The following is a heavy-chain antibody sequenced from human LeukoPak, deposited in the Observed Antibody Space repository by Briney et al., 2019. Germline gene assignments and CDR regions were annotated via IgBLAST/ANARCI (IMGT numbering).Heavy chain of an antibody. V-gene: IGHV3-23*01. D-gene: IGHD3/OR15-3a*01. CDR3: ARDFWVFDY. CDR2: ISGSGGST. Sequence: PGGSLRLSCAASEFTFSSYAMSWVRQAPGKGLEWVSAISGSGGSTYYADSVKGRFTISRDNSKNTLYLQMNNLRAEDTAVYYCARDFWVFDYWGQGTLVTVSS. CDR1: EFTFSSYA. J-gene: IGHJ4*02.